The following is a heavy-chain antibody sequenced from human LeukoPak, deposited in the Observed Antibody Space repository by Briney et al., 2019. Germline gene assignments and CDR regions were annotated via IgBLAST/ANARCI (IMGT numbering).Heavy chain of an antibody. J-gene: IGHJ4*02. Sequence: GGSLRLSCVASGFTFEDYAMHWVRQAPGKGLEGVSGISWNSANIGYADSVKGRFTISRDNAKNSLYLQMNGLRADDTALYYCAKDIGAYSGYDFDYWGQGTLVTVSS. V-gene: IGHV3-9*01. CDR2: ISWNSANI. CDR3: AKDIGAYSGYDFDY. D-gene: IGHD5-12*01. CDR1: GFTFEDYA.